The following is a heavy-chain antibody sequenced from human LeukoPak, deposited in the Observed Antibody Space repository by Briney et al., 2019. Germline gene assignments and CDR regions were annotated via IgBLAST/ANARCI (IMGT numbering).Heavy chain of an antibody. D-gene: IGHD1-1*01. J-gene: IGHJ3*02. Sequence: TGGSLRLSCAASGFTFSSYSMNWVRQAPGKGLEWVSSISSSSSYISYADSVKGRFTISRDNAKNSLYLQMSSLRAEDTAVFYCARKLADAFDIWGQGTTVTVSS. CDR1: GFTFSSYS. CDR3: ARKLADAFDI. CDR2: ISSSSSYI. V-gene: IGHV3-21*01.